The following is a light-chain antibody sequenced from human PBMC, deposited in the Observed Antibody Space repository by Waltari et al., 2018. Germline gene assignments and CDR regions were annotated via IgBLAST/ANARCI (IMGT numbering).Light chain of an antibody. Sequence: TVVTQSPVTLSVSPGERATLSCRTSQSIGSSLAWYQQKPGQAPRLLIYHASTRATGIPARFSDSGSETEFTLTISSLQSEDFAVYYCQQYNNWPPGTFGQGTKVEV. CDR2: HAS. CDR3: QQYNNWPPGT. J-gene: IGKJ1*01. V-gene: IGKV3-15*01. CDR1: QSIGSS.